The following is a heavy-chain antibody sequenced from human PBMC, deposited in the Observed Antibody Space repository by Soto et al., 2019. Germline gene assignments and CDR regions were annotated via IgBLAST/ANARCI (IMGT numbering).Heavy chain of an antibody. J-gene: IGHJ3*01. CDR2: ISGSGGGA. V-gene: IGHV3-23*01. CDR1: GFTFSNYA. D-gene: IGHD3-16*01. CDR3: AKYRLGWGSYIDAFDL. Sequence: EVQLLESGGGLVQPGGSLRLSCAASGFTFSNYAMSWVRQAPGKGLVWVSGISGSGGGAYYADSLKGHFTISRDNAKNTLYLQLNSLRDEDMAVYYCAKYRLGWGSYIDAFDLWGPGTMVSVSA.